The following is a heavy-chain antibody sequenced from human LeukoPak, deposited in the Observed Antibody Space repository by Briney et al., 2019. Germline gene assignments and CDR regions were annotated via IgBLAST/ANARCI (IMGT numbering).Heavy chain of an antibody. V-gene: IGHV3-21*04. CDR1: GFTFSDYT. Sequence: PGGSLRLSCAPSGFTFSDYTMNCVRQAPGEGVGWVSHISGGNRSRYYVDSVRGRFTISRDNAKNSLYLKVNSLRAEDRAIYYCARDYFYCGGDCFVDYWGQGTLVTVSS. J-gene: IGHJ4*02. CDR3: ARDYFYCGGDCFVDY. CDR2: ISGGNRSR. D-gene: IGHD2-21*02.